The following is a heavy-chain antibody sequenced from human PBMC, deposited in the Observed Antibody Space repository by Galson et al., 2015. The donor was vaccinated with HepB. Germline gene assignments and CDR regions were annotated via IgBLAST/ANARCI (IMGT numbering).Heavy chain of an antibody. V-gene: IGHV3-21*01. CDR1: GFTFSSYS. CDR3: ARDLGERVRGVIEYYGMDV. CDR2: ISSSSSYI. D-gene: IGHD3-10*01. J-gene: IGHJ6*02. Sequence: SLRLSCAASGFTFSSYSMNWVRQAPGKGLEWVSSISSSSSYIYYADSVKGRFTISRDNAKNSLYLQMNSLRAEDTAVYYCARDLGERVRGVIEYYGMDVWGQGTTVTVSS.